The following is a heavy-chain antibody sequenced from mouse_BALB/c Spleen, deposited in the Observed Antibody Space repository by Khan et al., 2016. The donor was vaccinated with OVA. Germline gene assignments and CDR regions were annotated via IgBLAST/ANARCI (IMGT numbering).Heavy chain of an antibody. Sequence: EVELVESGPSLVKPSQTLSLTCSVTGDSITSGYWCWIRKFPGNKLEYMGYILYSGSNYYNPSLKSRISITRHTSQNQYYLQLNSVTTEDTATYYCARSTYRYAFAYWGQGTLVTVSA. V-gene: IGHV3-8*02. J-gene: IGHJ3*01. D-gene: IGHD2-14*01. CDR1: GDSITSGY. CDR3: ARSTYRYAFAY. CDR2: ILYSGSN.